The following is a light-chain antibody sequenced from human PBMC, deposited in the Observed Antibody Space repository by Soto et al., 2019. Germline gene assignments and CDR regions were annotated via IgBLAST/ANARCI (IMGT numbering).Light chain of an antibody. J-gene: IGKJ2*01. CDR3: HQYGNSPYT. CDR2: DAS. V-gene: IGKV3D-20*01. Sequence: EIVLTQSPATLSLSPEERATLSCGASQSVSSSYLAWYQQKPGLAPRLLIYDASSRATGIPDRFSGSGSGTDFTLTISRLEPEDFAVYYCHQYGNSPYTFGQGTKLEIK. CDR1: QSVSSSY.